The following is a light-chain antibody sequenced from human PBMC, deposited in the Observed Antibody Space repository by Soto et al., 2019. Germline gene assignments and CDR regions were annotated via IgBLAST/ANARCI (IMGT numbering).Light chain of an antibody. CDR2: AAS. V-gene: IGKV1-39*01. Sequence: DIQMTPSPSSLSASVVDRVTITCRASQSISSYLNWYQQKPGKAPKLLIYAASSLQSGVPSRFSGSGSGTDFTLTISSLQPEDFATYYCQQGYSTLTFGQGTRLEIK. CDR3: QQGYSTLT. J-gene: IGKJ5*01. CDR1: QSISSY.